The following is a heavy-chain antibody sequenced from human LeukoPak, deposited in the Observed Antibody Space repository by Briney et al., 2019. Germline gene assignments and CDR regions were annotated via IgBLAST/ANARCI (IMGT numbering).Heavy chain of an antibody. D-gene: IGHD7-27*01. CDR1: GGSISSGDYY. V-gene: IGHV4-30-4*08. CDR3: ARERANWGSNFDY. Sequence: PSETLSLTCTVSGGSISSGDYYWSWIRQPPGKGLEWIGYIYYSGSTYYNPSLKSRVTISVDTSKNQFSLKLCSVTAADTAVYYCARERANWGSNFDYWGQGTLVTVSS. J-gene: IGHJ4*02. CDR2: IYYSGST.